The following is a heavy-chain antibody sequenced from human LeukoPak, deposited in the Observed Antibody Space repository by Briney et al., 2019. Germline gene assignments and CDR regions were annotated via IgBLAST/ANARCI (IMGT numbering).Heavy chain of an antibody. V-gene: IGHV3-21*01. CDR2: ISGSNSYI. CDR3: ASYSSPPSG. D-gene: IGHD2-15*01. J-gene: IGHJ4*02. CDR1: GFTFNSYS. Sequence: GGSLRLSCAASGFTFNSYSMNWVRQAPGKGLEWVSSISGSNSYIYYADSMKGRFTISRDNAKNSLYLQMNSLRAEDTAVYYCASYSSPPSGWGQGTLVTVSS.